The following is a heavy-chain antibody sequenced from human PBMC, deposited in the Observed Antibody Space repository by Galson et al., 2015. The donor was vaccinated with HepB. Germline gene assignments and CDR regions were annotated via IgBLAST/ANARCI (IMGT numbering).Heavy chain of an antibody. CDR3: ARDGGPYYYDSSGFFDY. CDR2: INAGNGNT. D-gene: IGHD3-22*01. Sequence: SVKVSCKASGCTFTSYAMHWVRQAPGQRLEWMGWINAGNGNTKYSQKFQGRVTITRDTSASTAYMELSSLRSEDTAVYYCARDGGPYYYDSSGFFDYWGQGTLVTVSS. CDR1: GCTFTSYA. J-gene: IGHJ4*02. V-gene: IGHV1-3*01.